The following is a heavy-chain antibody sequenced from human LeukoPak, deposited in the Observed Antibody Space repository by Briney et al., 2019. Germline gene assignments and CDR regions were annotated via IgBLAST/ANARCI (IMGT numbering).Heavy chain of an antibody. D-gene: IGHD4-23*01. CDR3: ARDPDDCGGNSEETDY. CDR2: INHSGST. CDR1: GFTFSSYW. Sequence: AGGSLRLSCAASGFTFSSYWMSWVRQPPGKGLEWIGEINHSGSTNYNPSLKSRVTISVDTSKNQFSLKLSSVTAADTAVYYCARDPDDCGGNSEETDYWGQGTLVTVSS. J-gene: IGHJ4*02. V-gene: IGHV4-34*01.